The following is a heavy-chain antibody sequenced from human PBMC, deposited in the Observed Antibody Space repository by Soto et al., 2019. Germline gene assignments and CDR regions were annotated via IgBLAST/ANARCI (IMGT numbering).Heavy chain of an antibody. D-gene: IGHD6-19*01. J-gene: IGHJ6*02. Sequence: EVQLVESGGGLVQPGRSLRLSCAASGFTFDDYAMHWVRQAPGKGLEWVSRISWDSGSIGYADSVKGRFTISRDNAKNSLYLQMNSLSPEDTALYYCAKDKGQWLAPYYYGMDVWGQGTRVTVSS. CDR2: ISWDSGSI. V-gene: IGHV3-9*01. CDR1: GFTFDDYA. CDR3: AKDKGQWLAPYYYGMDV.